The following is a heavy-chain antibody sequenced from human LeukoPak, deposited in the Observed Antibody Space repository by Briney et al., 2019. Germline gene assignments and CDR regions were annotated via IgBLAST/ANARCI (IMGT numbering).Heavy chain of an antibody. D-gene: IGHD2-21*02. CDR2: IKPDGNDK. J-gene: IGHJ4*02. CDR1: GFTFSIHW. V-gene: IGHV3-7*03. Sequence: GGSLRLSCAASGFTFSIHWMTWVRQAPGKGLEWVATIKPDGNDKYFVDSVKGRFTVSRDNAKTSLYLQMNSLRAEDTAMYYCTTSDSEYWGQGTLVTVSS. CDR3: TTSDSEY.